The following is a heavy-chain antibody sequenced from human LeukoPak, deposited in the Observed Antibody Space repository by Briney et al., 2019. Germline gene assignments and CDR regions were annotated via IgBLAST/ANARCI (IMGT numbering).Heavy chain of an antibody. CDR3: ARHTRGIVVVPAAIDY. Sequence: GESLKISCKGSGYSFNSYWISWVRQMPGKGLEWMGRIDPSDSYTNYNPSFQGHVTISADKSISTAYLQWSSLKASDTAMYYCARHTRGIVVVPAAIDYWGQGTLVTVSS. D-gene: IGHD2-2*01. CDR1: GYSFNSYW. V-gene: IGHV5-10-1*01. CDR2: IDPSDSYT. J-gene: IGHJ4*02.